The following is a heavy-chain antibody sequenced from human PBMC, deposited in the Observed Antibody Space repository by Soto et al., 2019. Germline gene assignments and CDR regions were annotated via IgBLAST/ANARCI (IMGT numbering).Heavy chain of an antibody. Sequence: PGGSLRLSCAASGFTFNTYWMSWVRQAPGKGLEWVANIKPDGGEKWYMDSVRGRFTISRDNAKNSLYLQMNSLRAEDSAMYYCARQGHTRLKGGHDAFDIWGRGTMVTVSS. CDR3: ARQGHTRLKGGHDAFDI. V-gene: IGHV3-7*05. CDR1: GFTFNTYW. J-gene: IGHJ3*02. D-gene: IGHD2-15*01. CDR2: IKPDGGEK.